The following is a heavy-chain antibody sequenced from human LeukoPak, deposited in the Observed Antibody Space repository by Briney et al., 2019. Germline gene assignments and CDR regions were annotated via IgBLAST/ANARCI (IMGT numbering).Heavy chain of an antibody. V-gene: IGHV4-34*01. CDR1: GGSFSDYF. J-gene: IGHJ4*02. CDR2: INHGGGT. Sequence: SETLSLTCAVYGGSFSDYFWNWIRQPPGKGLEWIGEINHGGGTRYNPSLKSRATISVDTSKNQFSLKLSSVTAADTAVYYCASQSTTYSSSWYNTIDYWGQGTLVTVSS. D-gene: IGHD6-13*01. CDR3: ASQSTTYSSSWYNTIDY.